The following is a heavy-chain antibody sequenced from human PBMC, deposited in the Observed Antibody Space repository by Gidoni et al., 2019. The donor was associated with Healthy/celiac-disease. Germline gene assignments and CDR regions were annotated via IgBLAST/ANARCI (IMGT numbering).Heavy chain of an antibody. J-gene: IGHJ5*02. CDR3: ARHRKVLAGGWFDP. D-gene: IGHD2-15*01. Sequence: QLQLQESGPGLVKPSEPLSLTCTVTGGSISSSSYYWGWIRQPPGKGLEWIGSIYYSGSTYYNPSLKSRVTISVDTSKNQFSLKLSSVTAADTAVYYCARHRKVLAGGWFDPWGQGTLVTVSS. V-gene: IGHV4-39*01. CDR1: GGSISSSSYY. CDR2: IYYSGST.